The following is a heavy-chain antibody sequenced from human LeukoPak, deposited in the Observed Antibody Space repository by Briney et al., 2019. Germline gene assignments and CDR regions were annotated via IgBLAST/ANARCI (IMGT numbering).Heavy chain of an antibody. CDR2: IYYSGST. Sequence: PSETLSLTCTVSGGSISSYYWSWIRQPPGKGLEWIGYIYYSGSTSYNPSLKSRVTISVDTSKNQFSLKLSSVTAADTAVYYCARDTGIYDSSGYYYYYYGMDVWGQGTTVTVSS. CDR3: ARDTGIYDSSGYYYYYYGMDV. V-gene: IGHV4-59*01. D-gene: IGHD3-22*01. CDR1: GGSISSYY. J-gene: IGHJ6*02.